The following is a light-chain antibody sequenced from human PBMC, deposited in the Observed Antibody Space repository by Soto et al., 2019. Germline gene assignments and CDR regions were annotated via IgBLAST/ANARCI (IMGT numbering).Light chain of an antibody. CDR1: QNINAW. CDR3: QQYNSYSWT. Sequence: DIHMTQSPSSLSVSVGDRVTITCRTSQNINAWLAWYQQRPGQAPKLLIYDAYSLESGVQSRFSGSGSGTEFTLTIRSLQPDDFATYYCQQYNSYSWTFGQGTKVDIK. V-gene: IGKV1-5*01. CDR2: DAY. J-gene: IGKJ1*01.